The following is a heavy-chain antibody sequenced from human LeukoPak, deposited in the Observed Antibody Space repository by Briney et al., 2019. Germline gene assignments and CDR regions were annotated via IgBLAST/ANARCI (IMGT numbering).Heavy chain of an antibody. CDR1: GGSISSSSYY. CDR3: AKPRTRLNAFDI. V-gene: IGHV4-39*07. CDR2: IYYSGST. D-gene: IGHD2-8*01. J-gene: IGHJ3*02. Sequence: SETLSLTCTVSGGSISSSSYYWGWIRQPPGKGLEWIGSIYYSGSTYYNPSLKSRVTISVDTSKNQFSLKLSSVTAADTAVYYCAKPRTRLNAFDIWGQGTMVTVSS.